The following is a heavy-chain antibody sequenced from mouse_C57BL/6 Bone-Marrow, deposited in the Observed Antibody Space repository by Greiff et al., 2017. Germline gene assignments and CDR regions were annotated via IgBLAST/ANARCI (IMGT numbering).Heavy chain of an antibody. CDR3: ARQLRLRFYWYFDV. CDR2: IHPNSGST. D-gene: IGHD3-2*02. Sequence: VQLQQPGAELVKPGASVKLSCKASGYTFTSYWMHWVKQRPGQGLEWIGMIHPNSGSTNYNEKFKSKATLTVDKSSSTAYMQLSRLTSEDSAVYYCARQLRLRFYWYFDVWGTGTTVTVSS. CDR1: GYTFTSYW. V-gene: IGHV1-64*01. J-gene: IGHJ1*03.